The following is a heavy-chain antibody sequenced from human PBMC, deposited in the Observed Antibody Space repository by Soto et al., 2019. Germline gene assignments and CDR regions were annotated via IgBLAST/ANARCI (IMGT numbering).Heavy chain of an antibody. D-gene: IGHD3-3*01. J-gene: IGHJ6*02. CDR1: GGSISSYY. CDR2: IYYSGST. Sequence: SETLSLTCTVSGGSISSYYWSWIRQPPGKGLEWIGYIYYSGSTNYNPSLKSRVTISVDTSKNQFSLKLSSVTAADTAAYYCARGPSLEYYYYGMDVWGQGTTVTVSS. V-gene: IGHV4-59*01. CDR3: ARGPSLEYYYYGMDV.